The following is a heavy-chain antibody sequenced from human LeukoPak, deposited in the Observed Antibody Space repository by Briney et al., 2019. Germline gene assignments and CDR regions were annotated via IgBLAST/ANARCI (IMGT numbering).Heavy chain of an antibody. D-gene: IGHD5-18*01. CDR1: GYTFTSYA. CDR3: ARETGYAYGRAPLDY. Sequence: SVKVSCKASGYTFTSYAISWVRQAPGQGLEWMGGIIPIFGTANYAQKFQGRVTITADKSTGTAYMELSSLRSDDTAVYYCARETGYAYGRAPLDYWGQGTLVTVSS. V-gene: IGHV1-69*06. CDR2: IIPIFGTA. J-gene: IGHJ4*02.